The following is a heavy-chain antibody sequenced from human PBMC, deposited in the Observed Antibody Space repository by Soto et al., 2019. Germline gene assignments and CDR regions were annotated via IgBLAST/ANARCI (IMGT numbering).Heavy chain of an antibody. CDR2: ITWNSDTI. V-gene: IGHV3-9*01. D-gene: IGHD6-6*01. J-gene: IGHJ4*02. Sequence: GGSLRLSCVGSGFRFDDYVMDWVRQIPGKGLEWVSRITWNSDTIAYADSVKGRFTISRDNARSSLFLQMNSLRSEDTDIYYRVKEMGSSSDSWGQGTQVTVSS. CDR3: VKEMGSSSDS. CDR1: GFRFDDYV.